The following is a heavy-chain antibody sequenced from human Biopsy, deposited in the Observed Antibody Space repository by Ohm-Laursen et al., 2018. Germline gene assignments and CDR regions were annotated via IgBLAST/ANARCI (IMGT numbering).Heavy chain of an antibody. J-gene: IGHJ4*02. Sequence: SLRLSCAASGFSFSSYGMHWVRQAPGKGLEWVAVISDDGRNKYYVDSVKGRFTISRDNSKNTLYLQMNNLRAEDKAVFYFAKDLRNNNWGVENWGQGTLVTVSS. CDR3: AKDLRNNNWGVEN. D-gene: IGHD7-27*01. CDR1: GFSFSSYG. CDR2: ISDDGRNK. V-gene: IGHV3-30*18.